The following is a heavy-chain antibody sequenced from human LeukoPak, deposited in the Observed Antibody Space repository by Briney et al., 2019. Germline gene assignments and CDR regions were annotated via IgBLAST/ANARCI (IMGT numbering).Heavy chain of an antibody. J-gene: IGHJ4*02. Sequence: GGSLRLSCATSGFTFSSYWMHWVRQGPGKGLVWVSRINTDGSSTNYADSVKGRFTISRDNAKNTLYLQMNSLRAEDTAVYYCVKDDYYDNSGYYSSFDYWGQGTLVTVSS. CDR2: INTDGSST. CDR3: VKDDYYDNSGYYSSFDY. D-gene: IGHD3-22*01. CDR1: GFTFSSYW. V-gene: IGHV3-74*01.